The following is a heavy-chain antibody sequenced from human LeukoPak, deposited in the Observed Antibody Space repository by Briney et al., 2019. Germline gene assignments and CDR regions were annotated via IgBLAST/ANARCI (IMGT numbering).Heavy chain of an antibody. V-gene: IGHV3-15*01. CDR3: TTARWEPPRIDY. CDR2: IKSKTDGGTT. CDR1: GFTFRNAW. Sequence: GGSLRLSCAASGFTFRNAWMRWVRQAPGKGLEWVGRIKSKTDGGTTDYAAPVKGRFTISRDDSKNTLYLQMNSLKTEVTAVYYCTTARWEPPRIDYWGQGTLVTVSS. J-gene: IGHJ4*02. D-gene: IGHD1-26*01.